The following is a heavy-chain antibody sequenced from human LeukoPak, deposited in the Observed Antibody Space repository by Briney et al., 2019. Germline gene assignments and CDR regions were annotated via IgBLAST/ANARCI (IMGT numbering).Heavy chain of an antibody. V-gene: IGHV1-69*05. Sequence: SVKVSCKASGGTFSSYAVSWVRQAPGQGLEWMGRIIPIFGTANYAQKFQGRVTITTDESTSTAYMELSSLRSEDTAVYYCARDFDDYYDSSYFDYWGQGTLVTVSS. J-gene: IGHJ4*02. D-gene: IGHD3-22*01. CDR2: IIPIFGTA. CDR3: ARDFDDYYDSSYFDY. CDR1: GGTFSSYA.